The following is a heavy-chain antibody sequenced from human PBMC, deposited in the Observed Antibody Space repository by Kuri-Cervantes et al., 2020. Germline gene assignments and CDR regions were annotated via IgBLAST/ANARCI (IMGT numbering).Heavy chain of an antibody. CDR3: ARTGGWHFDN. J-gene: IGHJ4*02. D-gene: IGHD6-19*01. CDR1: GGSITSHS. CDR2: IYYSGST. Sequence: SETLSLTCTVTGGSITSHSWNWIRQPPGKGLEWIAYIYYSGSTNYNPSLKSRVTLSVDTSKNQLSLKLNAMTPADSAVYYCARTGGWHFDNWGQGTLVTVSS. V-gene: IGHV4-59*11.